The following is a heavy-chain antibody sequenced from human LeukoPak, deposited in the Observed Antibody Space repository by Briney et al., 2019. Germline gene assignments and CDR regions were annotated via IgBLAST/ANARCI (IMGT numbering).Heavy chain of an antibody. V-gene: IGHV3-9*03. Sequence: PGRSLRLSCAASGFTFDDYAMHWVRQAPGKGLEWVSGISWNSGSIGYADSVKGRFTISRDNAKNSLYLQMNSLRAEDMALYYCSKDTSSSFIPGGPPVGGGDAFDIWGQGTMVTASS. D-gene: IGHD6-13*01. CDR3: SKDTSSSFIPGGPPVGGGDAFDI. CDR1: GFTFDDYA. CDR2: ISWNSGSI. J-gene: IGHJ3*02.